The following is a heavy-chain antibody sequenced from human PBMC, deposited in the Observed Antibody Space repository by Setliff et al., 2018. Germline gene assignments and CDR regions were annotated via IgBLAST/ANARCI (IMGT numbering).Heavy chain of an antibody. Sequence: PSETLSLTCGVSGYSISSGYYWGWVRQPPGKGLEWIGKIYHSGNTYYNPSLKTRVTMSVDPSKNQFALNLRSVTAADTAVYYCVRDRTAYSYGLDVWAQGTTVTVSS. CDR3: VRDRTAYSYGLDV. V-gene: IGHV4-38-2*02. D-gene: IGHD5-18*01. J-gene: IGHJ6*02. CDR2: IYHSGNT. CDR1: GYSISSGYY.